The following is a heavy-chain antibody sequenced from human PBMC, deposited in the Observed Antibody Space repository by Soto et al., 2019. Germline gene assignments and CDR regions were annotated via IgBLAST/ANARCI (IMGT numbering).Heavy chain of an antibody. Sequence: GGSLRLSCAASGFTFSDHYMDWVLQAPWKGLEWIGRSRNKANSYTTEYAASVKGRFTTSRDDSRTSLYLQMNSLKTEDTAVYYCARGYCSGGICYFGFEWGQGTLVTVSS. CDR2: SRNKANSYTT. CDR3: ARGYCSGGICYFGFE. V-gene: IGHV3-72*01. CDR1: GFTFSDHY. J-gene: IGHJ4*02. D-gene: IGHD2-15*01.